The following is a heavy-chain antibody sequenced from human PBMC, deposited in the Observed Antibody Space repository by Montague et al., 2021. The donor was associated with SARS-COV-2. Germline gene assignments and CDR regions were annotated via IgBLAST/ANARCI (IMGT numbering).Heavy chain of an antibody. V-gene: IGHV4-39*01. CDR2: IYYTVNT. D-gene: IGHD3-10*01. CDR3: ARQTTLLRGRAPPGV. J-gene: IGHJ6*02. Sequence: SETLSLTCTVSGGSISSTAYYWGRIRQPPGKGLEWIGSIYYTVNTYYNPSLKSRVTISVDASKNQFSLTLSSVSAADTAVYYCARQTTLLRGRAPPGVWGQGTTVTVSS. CDR1: GGSISSTAYY.